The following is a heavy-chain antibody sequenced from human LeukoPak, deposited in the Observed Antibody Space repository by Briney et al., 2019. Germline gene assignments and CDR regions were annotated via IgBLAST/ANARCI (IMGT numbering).Heavy chain of an antibody. J-gene: IGHJ3*02. CDR1: GFTFSSYA. D-gene: IGHD1-26*01. CDR2: ISYDGSNK. V-gene: IGHV3-30-3*01. Sequence: GGSLRLSCAASGFTFSSYAMHWVRQAPGKGLEWVAVISYDGSNKYYADSVKGRFTISRDNSKNTLYLQMNSLRAEDTAVYYCAKDIGHSGSPDAFDIWGQGTMVTVSS. CDR3: AKDIGHSGSPDAFDI.